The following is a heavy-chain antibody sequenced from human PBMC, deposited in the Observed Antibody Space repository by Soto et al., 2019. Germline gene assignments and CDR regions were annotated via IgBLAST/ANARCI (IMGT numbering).Heavy chain of an antibody. D-gene: IGHD3-10*01. Sequence: EVQLVESGGGLVQPGGSLRLSCTASGFTFSSYWMAWVRQAPGKGLEWVAHIKKDGSEKAYVDSVKGRFTISRDNAKNSLYLQMNSLRVEDTAVYYCTRNRGYDSRYYPFDPWGQGTLVIVSS. CDR2: IKKDGSEK. J-gene: IGHJ5*02. CDR3: TRNRGYDSRYYPFDP. V-gene: IGHV3-7*04. CDR1: GFTFSSYW.